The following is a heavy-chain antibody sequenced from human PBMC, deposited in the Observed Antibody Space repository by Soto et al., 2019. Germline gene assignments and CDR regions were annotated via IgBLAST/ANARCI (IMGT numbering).Heavy chain of an antibody. V-gene: IGHV4-34*01. J-gene: IGHJ4*02. D-gene: IGHD3-22*01. CDR3: ARFDSSVLYYFDY. CDR1: GGSFSGYY. Sequence: QVQLQQLGAGLLKPSETLSLTCGVYGGSFSGYYWSWVRLPPGKGLEWIGEIEHSGSTNYNPSLKRRGSMSVDTSRNQFYVKLSAVTAADTAVYYCARFDSSVLYYFDYWGQGTLVIVSS. CDR2: IEHSGST.